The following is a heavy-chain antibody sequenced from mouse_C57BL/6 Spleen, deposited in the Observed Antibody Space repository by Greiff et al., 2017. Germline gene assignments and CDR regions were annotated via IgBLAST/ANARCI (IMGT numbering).Heavy chain of an antibody. V-gene: IGHV5-17*01. D-gene: IGHD2-12*01. J-gene: IGHJ4*01. CDR1: GFTFSDYG. CDR3: ATIDECYYYAIDD. Sequence: EVKLVESGGGLVKPGGSLKLSCAASGFTFSDYGMHWVRQAPEKGLEWVAYISSGSSTIYSADTVKGRFPISRHNAKNTLFLQMTSLRSEDTAMYYCATIDECYYYAIDDWGQGTSVTVSS. CDR2: ISSGSSTI.